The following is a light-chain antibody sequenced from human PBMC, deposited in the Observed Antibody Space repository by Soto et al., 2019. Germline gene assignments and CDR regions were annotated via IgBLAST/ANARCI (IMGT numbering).Light chain of an antibody. Sequence: DIVLTQSRGTVCFPPWQGAILSFRASQSFNSIYLAWYQQKPGQAPRLLIYGASSRATGIPDRFSGSGSGTDFTLTISRLEPEDFAVYYCHQYDSWTFGQGTKVDIK. CDR3: HQYDSWT. V-gene: IGKV3-20*01. CDR1: QSFNSIY. CDR2: GAS. J-gene: IGKJ1*01.